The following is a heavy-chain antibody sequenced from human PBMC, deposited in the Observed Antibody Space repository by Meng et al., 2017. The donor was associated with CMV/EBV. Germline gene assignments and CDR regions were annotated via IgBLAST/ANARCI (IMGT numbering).Heavy chain of an antibody. D-gene: IGHD3-3*01. Sequence: TFISYSMNWVRLAPGKGLEWVSSISSSSSYIYYADSVEGRFAISRDNAKNSLYLQMNSLRAEDTAVYYCARDLPYYDFWSGYNWFDPWGQGTLVTVSS. V-gene: IGHV3-21*01. J-gene: IGHJ5*02. CDR1: TFISYS. CDR2: ISSSSSYI. CDR3: ARDLPYYDFWSGYNWFDP.